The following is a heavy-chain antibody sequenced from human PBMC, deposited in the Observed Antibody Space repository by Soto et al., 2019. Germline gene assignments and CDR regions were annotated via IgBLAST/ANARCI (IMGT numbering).Heavy chain of an antibody. CDR1: GGTFSSYA. Sequence: SVKVSCKASGGTFSSYAISWVRQAPGQGLEWMGGIIPIFGTANYAQKFQGRVTITADESTSTAYMELSSLRSEDTAVYYCARAKGYCSSTSCPTLWYYYYGMDVWGQGTTVTVSS. V-gene: IGHV1-69*13. CDR3: ARAKGYCSSTSCPTLWYYYYGMDV. D-gene: IGHD2-2*01. CDR2: IIPIFGTA. J-gene: IGHJ6*02.